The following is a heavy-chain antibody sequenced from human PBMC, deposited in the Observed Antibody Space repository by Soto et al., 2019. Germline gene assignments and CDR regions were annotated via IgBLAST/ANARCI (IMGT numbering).Heavy chain of an antibody. CDR3: ATRSPAVDV. J-gene: IGHJ4*02. D-gene: IGHD6-19*01. CDR1: GYTFTSFG. Sequence: QVQLVQSGPEVKKPGASVKVSCKTSGYTFTSFGSAWVRQAPGQGLEWMGWISTSKGNTNYAQKFQGRVTMTTDTPTRTAYIELRSLRSDDTARYYCATRSPAVDVWVQGTLVTVSS. CDR2: ISTSKGNT. V-gene: IGHV1-18*01.